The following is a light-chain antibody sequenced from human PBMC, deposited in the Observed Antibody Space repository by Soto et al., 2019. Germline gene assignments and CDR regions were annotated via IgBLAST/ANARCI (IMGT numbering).Light chain of an antibody. CDR2: AAS. Sequence: DIQMTQSPSSLSASLGDRVTITCRASQTISNYLNWYQQKSGRAPELLVYAASNLQSGVPSRFTGSGSGTHFTLTISGLEPADYATYFCQQSYSTPITFGQGTKVDIK. CDR1: QTISNY. CDR3: QQSYSTPIT. V-gene: IGKV1-39*01. J-gene: IGKJ1*01.